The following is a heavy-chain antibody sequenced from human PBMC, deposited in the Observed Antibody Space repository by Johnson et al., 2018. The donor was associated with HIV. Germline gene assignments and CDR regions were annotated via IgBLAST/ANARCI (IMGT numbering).Heavy chain of an antibody. CDR2: ISWNSGSI. D-gene: IGHD3-22*01. V-gene: IGHV3-9*01. Sequence: EVLLLESGGGLVQPGRSLRLSCAASGFTFDDYAMHWVRQAPGKGLEWVSGISWNSGSIGYANSVKGRFTISRDNAKNSLYLQMNSLRAEDTALYYCAKDLYYYDSSGYFAFDIWGQGTMVTVSS. CDR1: GFTFDDYA. CDR3: AKDLYYYDSSGYFAFDI. J-gene: IGHJ3*02.